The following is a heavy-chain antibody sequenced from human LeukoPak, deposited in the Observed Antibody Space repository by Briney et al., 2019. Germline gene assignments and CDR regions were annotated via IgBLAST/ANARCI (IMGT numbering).Heavy chain of an antibody. CDR1: GFKFSSFS. D-gene: IGHD5-18*01. J-gene: IGHJ4*02. V-gene: IGHV3-48*04. CDR2: ITSTSSAT. CDR3: ARAIASYGDSAY. Sequence: GGSLRLSCAASGFKFSSFSMGWVRQAPGKGLEWLSYITSTSSATYYADSLQGRFTISRDNAKNSLYLQINSLRADDTAVYYCARAIASYGDSAYWGQGTLVNVSS.